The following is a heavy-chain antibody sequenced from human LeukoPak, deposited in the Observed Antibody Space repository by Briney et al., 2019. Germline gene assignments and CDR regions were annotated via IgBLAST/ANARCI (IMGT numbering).Heavy chain of an antibody. CDR3: ARDRDNSGWYVFDN. CDR2: IHYSGGT. Sequence: SETLSLTCTVSGGSISRYYWSWIRQPPGKGLEWIGYIHYSGGTNSNPFLKSRVTISVDTSKNQFSLKLRSVTAADTAVYYCARDRDNSGWYVFDNWGQGNLVTVSS. D-gene: IGHD6-19*01. V-gene: IGHV4-59*01. J-gene: IGHJ4*02. CDR1: GGSISRYY.